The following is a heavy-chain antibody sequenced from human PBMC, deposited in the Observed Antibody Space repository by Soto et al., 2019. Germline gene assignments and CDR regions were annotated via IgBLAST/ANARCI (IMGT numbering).Heavy chain of an antibody. CDR1: GFTFSGHW. CDR2: IKQDGSET. D-gene: IGHD2-2*01. CDR3: ARDRAFCSGTNCRRGSIYYYYMDV. Sequence: EVHLVESGGGLVQPGGSLRLSCAASGFTFSGHWMSWVRQAPGKGLEWVAHIKQDGSETFYVGSVKGRFTIPRDNAKNSLDLQMNSLRAEDTALYYCARDRAFCSGTNCRRGSIYYYYMDVWGNGTTVTVSS. J-gene: IGHJ6*03. V-gene: IGHV3-7*01.